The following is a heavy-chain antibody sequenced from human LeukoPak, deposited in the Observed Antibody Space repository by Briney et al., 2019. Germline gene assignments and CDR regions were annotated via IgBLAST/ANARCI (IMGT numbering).Heavy chain of an antibody. V-gene: IGHV3-48*01. CDR2: VSSRSSIK. J-gene: IGHJ4*02. CDR1: GFTFSDYS. CDR3: AKHDRITMIVVVITKGGIDY. D-gene: IGHD3-22*01. Sequence: GGSLRLSCRASGFTFSDYSMNWVRQAPGKGLEWISYVSSRSSIKYYAASVKGRFTISRDNAKYSLYLQMNSLRAEDTAVYYCAKHDRITMIVVVITKGGIDYWGQGTLVTVSS.